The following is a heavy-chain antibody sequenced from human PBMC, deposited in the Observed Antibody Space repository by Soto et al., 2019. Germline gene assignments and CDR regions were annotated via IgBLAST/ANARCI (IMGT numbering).Heavy chain of an antibody. J-gene: IGHJ4*02. V-gene: IGHV4-30-4*01. Sequence: SETLSLTCTVSGGSISSGDYYWSWIRQPPGKGLEWIGYIYYSGSTYYTPSLKSRVTISVDTSQNQFSLKLSSVTAADTAVYYCARLWFGESKNNKTDYWGQGTLVTVSS. CDR3: ARLWFGESKNNKTDY. D-gene: IGHD3-10*01. CDR2: IYYSGST. CDR1: GGSISSGDYY.